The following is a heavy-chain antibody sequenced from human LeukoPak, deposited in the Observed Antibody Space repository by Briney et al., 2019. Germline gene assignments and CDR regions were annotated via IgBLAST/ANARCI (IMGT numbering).Heavy chain of an antibody. J-gene: IGHJ4*02. CDR1: GFTFDDYA. D-gene: IGHD5-12*01. CDR3: AINGGGDSGYGNFDY. Sequence: TGGSLRLSCAVSGFTFDDYAMHWVRQVPGKGLEWVSGINWNSDSIGYADSVKGRFTTSRDNAKNSLYLQMNSLRAEDTAFYYCAINGGGDSGYGNFDYWDQETLVTVSS. CDR2: INWNSDSI. V-gene: IGHV3-9*01.